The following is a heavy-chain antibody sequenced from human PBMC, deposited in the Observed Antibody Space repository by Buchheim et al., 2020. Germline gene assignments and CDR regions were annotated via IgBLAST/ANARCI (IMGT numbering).Heavy chain of an antibody. CDR2: ISSGSTI. CDR1: GFTFSSYE. Sequence: EVQLVESGGGLVQPGGSLRLSCAASGFTFSSYEMNWVRQAPGKGLEWVSYISSGSTIYYADSVKGRFTISRDNAKNSLYLQMNSLRAEDTAVYYCASLGGAWSGYQIPHFLVDPWGQGTL. CDR3: ASLGGAWSGYQIPHFLVDP. V-gene: IGHV3-48*03. D-gene: IGHD3-3*01. J-gene: IGHJ5*02.